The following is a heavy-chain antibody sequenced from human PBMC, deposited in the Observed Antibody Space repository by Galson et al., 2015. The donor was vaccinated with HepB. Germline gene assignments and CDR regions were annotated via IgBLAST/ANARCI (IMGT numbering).Heavy chain of an antibody. CDR1: GFDFTYGW. J-gene: IGHJ4*02. CDR3: TVAATQMGDFGY. V-gene: IGHV3-15*01. D-gene: IGHD2-15*01. Sequence: SLRLSCAASGFDFTYGWMSWVRQAPGKGLEWVGRIKSHKDGGTTDYGAPVKGRFSISREDSKNMLYLQMNSLEIEDTAVYFCTVAATQMGDFGYWGRGTLVTVS. CDR2: IKSHKDGGTT.